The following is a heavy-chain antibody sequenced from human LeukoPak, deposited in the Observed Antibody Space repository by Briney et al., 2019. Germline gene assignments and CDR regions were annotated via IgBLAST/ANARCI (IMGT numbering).Heavy chain of an antibody. D-gene: IGHD6-13*01. CDR2: INHSGST. Sequence: PSETLSLTCAVYGGPFSGYYWSWIRQPPGKGLEWIGEINHSGSTNYNPSLKSRVTISVDTSKNQFSLKLSSVTAADTAVYYCARGRRGDSSSRGNWFDPWGQGTLVTVSS. J-gene: IGHJ5*02. CDR1: GGPFSGYY. V-gene: IGHV4-34*01. CDR3: ARGRRGDSSSRGNWFDP.